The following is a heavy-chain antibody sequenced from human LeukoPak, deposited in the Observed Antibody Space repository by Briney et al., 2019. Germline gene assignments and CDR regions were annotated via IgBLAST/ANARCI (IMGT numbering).Heavy chain of an antibody. J-gene: IGHJ4*02. CDR3: AKGQLDSPTAVDY. V-gene: IGHV3-30*02. CDR1: GFTFSSYG. D-gene: IGHD4-11*01. CDR2: IRYDGTNK. Sequence: GGSLRLSCAASGFTFSSYGMHWVRQAPGKGLEWVAFIRYDGTNKYYADSVKGRFTISRDNSKNTLYLQMNSLRAEDTAVYYCAKGQLDSPTAVDYWGQGTLVTVSS.